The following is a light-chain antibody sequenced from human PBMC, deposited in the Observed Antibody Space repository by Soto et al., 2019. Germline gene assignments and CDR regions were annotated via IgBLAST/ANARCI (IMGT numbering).Light chain of an antibody. CDR2: AAS. CDR3: QQYANWPPVI. CDR1: QSLSSS. V-gene: IGKV3-15*01. J-gene: IGKJ4*01. Sequence: EIVLTQSPGTLSLSPGERATLSCRASQSLSSSQLAWYQQKPGQPPSLLIYAASTRATGVPARFSGSGSGTEFTLTITSLQSEDFAVYFCQQYANWPPVIFGGGTKVDIK.